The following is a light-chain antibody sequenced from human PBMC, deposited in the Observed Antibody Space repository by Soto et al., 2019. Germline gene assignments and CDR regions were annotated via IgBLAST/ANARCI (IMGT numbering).Light chain of an antibody. CDR3: QQYVSSPLT. V-gene: IGKV3-20*01. J-gene: IGKJ4*01. CDR1: QSVSNNY. CDR2: GAS. Sequence: EIVLTQSPGTLSLSPGEGATLSCRASQSVSNNYLAWYQQKPGQAPRLVISGASSRATAIPDRFSGSGSGTDFTLTISRLEPEHFAVYYCQQYVSSPLTLGGGNKVDIK.